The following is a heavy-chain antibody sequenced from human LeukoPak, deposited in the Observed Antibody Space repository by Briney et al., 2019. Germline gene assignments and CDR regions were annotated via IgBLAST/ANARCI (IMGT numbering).Heavy chain of an antibody. CDR2: ISSDGSNK. CDR1: GFTFSSYA. CDR3: ARDGGHGSGSYPFDY. Sequence: GGSLRLSCAASGFTFSSYAMHWVRQAPGKGLEWVASISSDGSNKYYADSVKGRFTISRDNSKNTLYLQMNSLRAEDTAVYYCARDGGHGSGSYPFDYWGQGTLVTVPS. J-gene: IGHJ4*02. V-gene: IGHV3-30*04. D-gene: IGHD3-10*01.